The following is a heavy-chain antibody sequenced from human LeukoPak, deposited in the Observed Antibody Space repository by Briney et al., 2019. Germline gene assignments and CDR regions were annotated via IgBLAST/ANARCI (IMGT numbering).Heavy chain of an antibody. CDR1: GFTFSNYG. CDR2: ISYDGSNK. V-gene: IGHV3-30*03. Sequence: GGSLRLSCAASGFTFSNYGMHWVRQAPGKGLEWVSVISYDGSNKYYADSVKGRFTISRDNSKNTLYLQMNSLRAEDTAVYYCARAQVGSGWYNGDYWGQGTLVTVSS. CDR3: ARAQVGSGWYNGDY. J-gene: IGHJ4*02. D-gene: IGHD6-19*01.